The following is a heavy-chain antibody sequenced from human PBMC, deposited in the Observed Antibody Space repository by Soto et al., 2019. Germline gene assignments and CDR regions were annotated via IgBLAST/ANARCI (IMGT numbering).Heavy chain of an antibody. V-gene: IGHV4-38-2*02. CDR1: GYSISIGNY. Sequence: SETLSLTCPVSGYSISIGNYWVWIRPPPGKRLEWIGSIYQIGSTYYNPSLGSRATISVDTSKNQFSLKLSSVTAADTAVYYCARVLGAPLYYSEYWGKEIVVNISS. J-gene: IGHJ4*02. CDR2: IYQIGST. CDR3: ARVLGAPLYYSEY. D-gene: IGHD1-26*01.